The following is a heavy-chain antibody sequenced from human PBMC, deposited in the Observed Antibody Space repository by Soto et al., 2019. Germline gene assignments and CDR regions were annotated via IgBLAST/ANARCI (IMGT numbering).Heavy chain of an antibody. V-gene: IGHV1-3*01. CDR2: INAGNGNT. J-gene: IGHJ4*02. D-gene: IGHD6-13*01. Sequence: QVQLVQSGAEVKKPGASVKVSCKASGYTFTNYAMHWVRQAPGQRLEWMGWINAGNGNTKYSQNFQGRVSITRDTTASTEYMDLSSLTYEDTAVYYCARGWGGIAVAGTRLDFWGQGTLVTVSS. CDR3: ARGWGGIAVAGTRLDF. CDR1: GYTFTNYA.